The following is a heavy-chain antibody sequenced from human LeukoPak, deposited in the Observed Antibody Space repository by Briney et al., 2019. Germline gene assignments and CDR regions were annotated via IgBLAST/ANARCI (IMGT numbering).Heavy chain of an antibody. J-gene: IGHJ4*02. CDR1: GFTFSSYG. V-gene: IGHV3-30*02. D-gene: IGHD2-15*01. CDR2: IRHDGSSP. Sequence: TGGSLRLSCAASGFTFSSYGMYWVRQAPGKGLEWVAFIRHDGSSPYYGDSVKGRFTVSRDNSKNTLNLQMNSLRTEDTAVYYCARSMGGYCSGGSCYSLGYFDYWGQGTPVTVSS. CDR3: ARSMGGYCSGGSCYSLGYFDY.